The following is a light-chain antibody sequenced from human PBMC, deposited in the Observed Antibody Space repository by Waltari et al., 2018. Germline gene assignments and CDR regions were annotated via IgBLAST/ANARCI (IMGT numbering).Light chain of an antibody. Sequence: DIQLTQSPSTLVASVGDRVTITCRASQIISTWLAWYQQKPGKAPKLLIYKASGLESGVPSRFSGSGSGTEFTLTISSLQPDDFATYYCQQYNDYPLTFGGGTKVEIK. J-gene: IGKJ4*01. CDR1: QIISTW. CDR2: KAS. CDR3: QQYNDYPLT. V-gene: IGKV1-5*03.